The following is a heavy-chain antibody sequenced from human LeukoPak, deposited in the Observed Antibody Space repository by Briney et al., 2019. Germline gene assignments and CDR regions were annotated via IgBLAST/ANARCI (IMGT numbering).Heavy chain of an antibody. V-gene: IGHV3-23*01. CDR2: ISDTGNT. CDR3: AKAPVTTCRGAFCYPFDY. Sequence: GGSLRLSCAASGFTLSSYAMSWVRQAPGKGLEWVSTISDTGNTYHADSVKGRFTISRDSSKNTLFLQMNRLRPEDAAVYYCAKAPVTTCRGAFCYPFDYWGLGTLVTVSS. D-gene: IGHD2-15*01. CDR1: GFTLSSYA. J-gene: IGHJ4*02.